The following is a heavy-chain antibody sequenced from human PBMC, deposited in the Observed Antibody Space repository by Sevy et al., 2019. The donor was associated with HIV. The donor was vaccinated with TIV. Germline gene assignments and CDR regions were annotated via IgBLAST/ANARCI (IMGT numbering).Heavy chain of an antibody. CDR2: ISSNGGST. CDR3: VKSRGYSYARGDQKDAFDV. CDR1: GFTFFNYA. Sequence: GGSLRLSCSTSGFTFFNYAMHWVRQAPGKGLEYVSAISSNGGSTYYADSVKGRFRISRDNVNNTLHLQMNRVRAEDTGVYYCVKSRGYSYARGDQKDAFDVWGQGTTVTVSS. D-gene: IGHD5-18*01. V-gene: IGHV3-64D*06. J-gene: IGHJ6*02.